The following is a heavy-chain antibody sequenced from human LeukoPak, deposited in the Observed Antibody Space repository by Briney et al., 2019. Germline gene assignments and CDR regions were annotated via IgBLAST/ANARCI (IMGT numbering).Heavy chain of an antibody. J-gene: IGHJ4*02. CDR3: AKESEWLVPNY. D-gene: IGHD6-19*01. V-gene: IGHV3-13*01. CDR2: IDTAGDT. CDR1: GFTFSSYD. Sequence: PGESLRLSCAASGFTFSSYDMHWVRQATGKGLEWVSAIDTAGDTYYPGSVKGRFTISRENAKNSFYLQMNSLRAEDTAVYYCAKESEWLVPNYWGQGTLVTVSS.